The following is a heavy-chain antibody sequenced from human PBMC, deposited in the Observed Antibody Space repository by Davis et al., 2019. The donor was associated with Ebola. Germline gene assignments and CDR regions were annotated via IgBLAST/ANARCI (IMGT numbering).Heavy chain of an antibody. J-gene: IGHJ3*02. CDR3: ASLRRTITGMDDGFDI. D-gene: IGHD2-8*02. V-gene: IGHV5-51*01. Sequence: GESLKISCKDSGNSFTSHWIGWVRQMPGKGLDWMGIIYTGDSDNSYSPSFRGQVTISADKSMKTAFLQWSSLKASDSGMYYCASLRRTITGMDDGFDIWGQGTMVTVSS. CDR2: IYTGDSDN. CDR1: GNSFTSHW.